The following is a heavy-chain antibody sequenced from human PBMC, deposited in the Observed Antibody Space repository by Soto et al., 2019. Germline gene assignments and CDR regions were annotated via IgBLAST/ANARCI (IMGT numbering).Heavy chain of an antibody. CDR1: GDSIISSSYY. V-gene: IGHV4-39*01. CDR2: IYYSGST. CDR3: ARLYQGKRPPDW. Sequence: QLHLQESGPGLVKPSETLSLTCTVSGDSIISSSYYWGWIRQPPGRGLEWIGSIYYSGSTYYNPSLKSRVTISVDTSKSQLSLKLSSVTAADTAVYYCARLYQGKRPPDWWGQGTLVTVSS. D-gene: IGHD2-2*01. J-gene: IGHJ4*02.